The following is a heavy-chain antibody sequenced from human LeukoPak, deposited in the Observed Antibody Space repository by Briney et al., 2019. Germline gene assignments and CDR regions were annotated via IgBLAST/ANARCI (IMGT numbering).Heavy chain of an antibody. CDR3: AKDRPGEQWLVPFYYYGMDV. J-gene: IGHJ6*02. CDR1: GFTLSSYA. V-gene: IGHV3-23*01. CDR2: ISGIGGST. D-gene: IGHD6-19*01. Sequence: GGSLRLSCAASGFTLSSYAMSWVRQAPGKGLEWVSAISGIGGSTYYADSVKGRFTISRDNSKNTLYLQMNSLRAEDTAVYYCAKDRPGEQWLVPFYYYGMDVWGQGTTVTVSS.